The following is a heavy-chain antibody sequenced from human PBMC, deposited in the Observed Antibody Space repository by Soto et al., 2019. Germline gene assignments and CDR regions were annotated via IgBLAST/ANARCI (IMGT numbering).Heavy chain of an antibody. V-gene: IGHV1-18*01. CDR3: ARDVVAGRYYYYYYMDV. D-gene: IGHD6-19*01. J-gene: IGHJ6*03. CDR2: ISAYNGNT. CDR1: GYTFTSYG. Sequence: ASVKVSCKASGYTFTSYGISWVRQAPGQGLEWMGWISAYNGNTNYAQKLQGRVTMTTDTSTSTAYMELRSLRSDDTAVYYCARDVVAGRYYYYYYMDVWGKGTTVTVS.